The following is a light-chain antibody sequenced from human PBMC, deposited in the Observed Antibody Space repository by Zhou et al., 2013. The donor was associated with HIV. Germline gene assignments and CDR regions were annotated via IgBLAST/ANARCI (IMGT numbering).Light chain of an antibody. V-gene: IGLV1-40*01. Sequence: QSVMAQPPSVSGAPGQRVTISCTGSGSSIGAGFDVHWYQQLPGTAPKLLIYGNSNRPSGVPDRFSGSKSGTSASLAITGLQAEDEADYYCQSYDSSLSGSGVFGTGTKVTV. J-gene: IGLJ1*01. CDR2: GNS. CDR3: QSYDSSLSGSGV. CDR1: GSSIGAGFD.